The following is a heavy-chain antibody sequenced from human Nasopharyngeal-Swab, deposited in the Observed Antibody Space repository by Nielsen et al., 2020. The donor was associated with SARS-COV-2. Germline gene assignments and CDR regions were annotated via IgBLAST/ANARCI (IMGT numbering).Heavy chain of an antibody. J-gene: IGHJ4*02. V-gene: IGHV1-2*04. CDR2: INPNSGGT. CDR1: GYTFTGYY. Sequence: ASVKVSCKASGYTFTGYYMHWVRQAPGQGLEWMGWINPNSGGTNYAQKFQGWVTMTRDTSISTAYMELSRLRSEDTAVYYCAREGIAARLRALGYWGQGILVTVSS. CDR3: AREGIAARLRALGY. D-gene: IGHD6-6*01.